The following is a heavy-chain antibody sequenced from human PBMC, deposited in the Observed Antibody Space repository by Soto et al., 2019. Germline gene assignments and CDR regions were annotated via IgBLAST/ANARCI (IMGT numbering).Heavy chain of an antibody. V-gene: IGHV4-59*01. CDR1: GGSISSYY. CDR3: ARAGTTMVRGVISGWFDP. Sequence: PSETLSLTCTVSGGSISSYYWSWIRQPPGKGLEWIGYIYYSGSTNYNPSLKSRVTISVDTSKNQFSLKLSSATAADTAVYYCARAGTTMVRGVISGWFDPWGQGTLVTVSS. J-gene: IGHJ5*02. CDR2: IYYSGST. D-gene: IGHD3-10*01.